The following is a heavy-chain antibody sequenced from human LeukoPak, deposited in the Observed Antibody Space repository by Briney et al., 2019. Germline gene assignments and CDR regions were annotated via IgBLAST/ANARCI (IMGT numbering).Heavy chain of an antibody. CDR3: ARECRDFFFCSGGSTDY. Sequence: VASVKVSCKASGYTFTSYGISWVRQAPGQGLEWMGWISAYNGNTNYSQKLQGRVTMTTDTSTSTAYMELRSLRSDDTAVYYCARECRDFFFCSGGSTDYWGQGTLVTVSS. V-gene: IGHV1-18*01. J-gene: IGHJ4*02. CDR1: GYTFTSYG. CDR2: ISAYNGNT. D-gene: IGHD2-15*01.